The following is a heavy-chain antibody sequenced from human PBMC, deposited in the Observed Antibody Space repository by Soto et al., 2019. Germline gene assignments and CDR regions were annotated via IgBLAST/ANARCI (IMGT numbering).Heavy chain of an antibody. CDR1: VGSISSGGYY. Sequence: PSESLSLTCTVSVGSISSGGYYWSWIRQHPGKGLEWIGYIYYSGSTYYNPSLKSRVTISVDTSKNQFSLKLSSVTAADTAVYYCARGEGQKKTIFGVVTMHFDYWGQGTLVTVSS. D-gene: IGHD3-3*01. V-gene: IGHV4-31*03. CDR3: ARGEGQKKTIFGVVTMHFDY. J-gene: IGHJ4*02. CDR2: IYYSGST.